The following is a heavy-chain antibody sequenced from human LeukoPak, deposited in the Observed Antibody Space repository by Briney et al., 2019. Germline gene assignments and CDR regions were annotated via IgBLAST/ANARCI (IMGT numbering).Heavy chain of an antibody. Sequence: SETLSLTCTVSGGSISSYYWSWIRQPPGKGLEWIGYIYYSGSTNYNPSLKSRVTISVDTSKNQFSLKLSSVTAADTAVYYCARDLIHPLVDWGRGTLVTVSS. CDR1: GGSISSYY. CDR3: ARDLIHPLVD. CDR2: IYYSGST. J-gene: IGHJ4*02. V-gene: IGHV4-59*01. D-gene: IGHD2-21*01.